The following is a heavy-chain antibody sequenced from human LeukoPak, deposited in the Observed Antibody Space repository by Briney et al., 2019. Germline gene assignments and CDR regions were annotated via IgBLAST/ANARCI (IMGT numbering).Heavy chain of an antibody. Sequence: GGSLRLSCAASGFTFSSYWMSWVRQAPGKGLEWVANIKQDGSGKYYVDSVKGRFTISRDNAKNSLYLQMSSLRGEDTAVYYCAELGITMIGGVWGKGTTVTISS. CDR1: GFTFSSYW. J-gene: IGHJ6*04. CDR2: IKQDGSGK. V-gene: IGHV3-7*01. D-gene: IGHD3-10*02. CDR3: AELGITMIGGV.